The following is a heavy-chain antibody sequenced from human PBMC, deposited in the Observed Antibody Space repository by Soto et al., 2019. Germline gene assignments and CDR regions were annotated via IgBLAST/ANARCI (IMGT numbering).Heavy chain of an antibody. CDR1: GYTFTGYY. D-gene: IGHD2-2*01. V-gene: IGHV1-2*02. CDR2: INPNRGGT. J-gene: IGHJ6*02. Sequence: ASVKVSCKASGYTFTGYYMHWVRQAPGQGLEWRGWINPNRGGTNEAQKFQGRVTMTRDTSISTAYMELSRLRSDDTAVYYCARADIVVVPAAQLYYYGMDVWGQGTTVIVSS. CDR3: ARADIVVVPAAQLYYYGMDV.